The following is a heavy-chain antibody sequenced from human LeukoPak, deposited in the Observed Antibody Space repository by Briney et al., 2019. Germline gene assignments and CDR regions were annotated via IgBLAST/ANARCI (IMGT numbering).Heavy chain of an antibody. J-gene: IGHJ4*02. CDR3: ARRRAACWSFDS. CDR1: GFTVSSNY. D-gene: IGHD6-13*01. V-gene: IGHV3-66*04. CDR2: IYTDGRT. Sequence: GGSLRLSCAASGFTVSSNYMGWVRQAPGKGLEWVSVIYTDGRTYSADSMKGRFTLSRDNSKNTLYLQMSSLRAEDTAVYYCARRRAACWSFDSWGQGTLVTVSS.